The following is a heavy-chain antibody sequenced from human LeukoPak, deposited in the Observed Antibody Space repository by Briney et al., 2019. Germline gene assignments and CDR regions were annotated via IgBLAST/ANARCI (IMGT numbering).Heavy chain of an antibody. CDR3: ARVSARFHYDFWSGYYTAWAFDI. CDR2: IIPIFGTA. D-gene: IGHD3-3*01. J-gene: IGHJ3*02. CDR1: GGTFSSYA. V-gene: IGHV1-69*05. Sequence: SVNVSCKASGGTFSSYAISWVRQAPGQGLEWMGRIIPIFGTANYAQKLQGRVTITTDESTSTAYMELSSLRSEDTAVYYCARVSARFHYDFWSGYYTAWAFDIWGQGTMVTVSS.